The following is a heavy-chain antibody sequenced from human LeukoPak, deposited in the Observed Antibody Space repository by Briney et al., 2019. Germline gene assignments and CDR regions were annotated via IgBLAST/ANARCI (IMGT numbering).Heavy chain of an antibody. V-gene: IGHV5-51*01. CDR2: IYPGDSDT. CDR3: ARQGFDSSGWYEVDY. D-gene: IGHD6-19*01. J-gene: IGHJ4*02. Sequence: PGGSLRLSCKGSGYSFTSYWIGWVRQMPGKGLEWMGIIYPGDSDTRYSPSFQGQVTISADKSISTAYLQWSSLKASDTAMYYCARQGFDSSGWYEVDYWGQGTLVTVPS. CDR1: GYSFTSYW.